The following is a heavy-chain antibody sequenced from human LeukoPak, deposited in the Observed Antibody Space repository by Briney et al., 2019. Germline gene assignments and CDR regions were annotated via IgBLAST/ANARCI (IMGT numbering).Heavy chain of an antibody. CDR1: GFTFNTYW. J-gene: IGHJ4*02. D-gene: IGHD2-21*01. CDR3: ASGRDLLN. V-gene: IGHV3-74*03. Sequence: TGGSLRLSCAASGFTFNTYWMLWVRQVPGKGLVWVSRINGDGSSTAYADSVKGRFTISRDNAKNSLYLQMNSLRADDSGVYYCASGRDLLNWGQGTLVTVSS. CDR2: INGDGSST.